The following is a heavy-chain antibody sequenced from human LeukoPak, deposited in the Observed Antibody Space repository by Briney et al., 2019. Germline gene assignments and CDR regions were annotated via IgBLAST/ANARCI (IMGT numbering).Heavy chain of an antibody. CDR3: AKVDSSGSDY. D-gene: IGHD3-22*01. V-gene: IGHV3-9*01. CDR2: ISWNSGSI. J-gene: IGHJ4*02. CDR1: GFTFDDYA. Sequence: GRSLRLSCAASGFTFDDYAMHWVRQAPGKGLEWVSGISWNSGSIGYADSVKGRFTISRDNDKNSLYLQMNSLRAEDTALYYCAKVDSSGSDYWGQGTLVTVSS.